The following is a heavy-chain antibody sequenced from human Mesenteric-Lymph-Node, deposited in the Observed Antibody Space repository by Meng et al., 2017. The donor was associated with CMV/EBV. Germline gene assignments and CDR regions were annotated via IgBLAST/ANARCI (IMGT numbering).Heavy chain of an antibody. Sequence: ASVKVSCKASGYTFTSYGISWVRQAPGQGLEWMGWISAYNGNTNYAQKLQGRVTMTTDTSTSTAYMELRSLRSDDTAVYYCAKDLSQRGYHYSYAMDVWGQGTAVTVSS. CDR2: ISAYNGNT. CDR1: GYTFTSYG. J-gene: IGHJ6*02. D-gene: IGHD1-1*01. V-gene: IGHV1-18*01. CDR3: AKDLSQRGYHYSYAMDV.